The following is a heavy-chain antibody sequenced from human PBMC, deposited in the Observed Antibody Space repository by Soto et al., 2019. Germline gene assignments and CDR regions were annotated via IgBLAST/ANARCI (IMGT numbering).Heavy chain of an antibody. D-gene: IGHD4-4*01. CDR1: GFTVSSNY. J-gene: IGHJ4*02. CDR3: ARAHYSNYEFNY. Sequence: GGSLRLSCAASGFTVSSNYMSWVRQAPGKGLEWVSVIYSGGSTYYAESVKGRFTISRDNSKNTLYLQMNSLRAEDTAVYYCARAHYSNYEFNYWGQGTLVTVSS. CDR2: IYSGGST. V-gene: IGHV3-66*01.